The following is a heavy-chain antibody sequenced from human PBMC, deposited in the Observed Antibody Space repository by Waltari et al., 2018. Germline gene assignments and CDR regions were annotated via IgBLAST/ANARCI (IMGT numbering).Heavy chain of an antibody. J-gene: IGHJ5*02. D-gene: IGHD3-9*01. CDR3: ARDPSYDDIYAWFDP. Sequence: EVQLVESGGGLVQPGGSLRLSCAASGFTFSSYSMNWVRQAPGKGLEWVSYISSISSTIYYADSVKGRFTISTDNAKNSLYLQMNSLRAEDTAVYYCARDPSYDDIYAWFDPWGQGTLVTVSS. V-gene: IGHV3-48*04. CDR1: GFTFSSYS. CDR2: ISSISSTI.